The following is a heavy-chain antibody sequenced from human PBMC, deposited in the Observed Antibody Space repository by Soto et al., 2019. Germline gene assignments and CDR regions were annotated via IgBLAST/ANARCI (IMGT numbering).Heavy chain of an antibody. V-gene: IGHV3-74*01. CDR2: INSGGNIT. CDR3: ARSLWSPYFYYGLDV. D-gene: IGHD2-21*01. CDR1: GFALSRYW. J-gene: IGHJ6*02. Sequence: GGSLRLSCTASGFALSRYWMYWVRQVPGKGLVWVSHINSGGNITPYADSVRGRFTISRDNSKNTLYLDMHSLTTDDTAVYFCARSLWSPYFYYGLDVWGHGTKVTGSS.